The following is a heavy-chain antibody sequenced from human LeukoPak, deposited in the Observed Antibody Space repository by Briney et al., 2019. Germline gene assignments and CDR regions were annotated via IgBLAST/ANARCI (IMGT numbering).Heavy chain of an antibody. CDR3: ARKSYDSSGYFIY. CDR1: GGSISSSNW. Sequence: PSETLSLTCAASGGSISSSNWWSWVRQPPGKGLEWIGEIYHGGSTNYNPSLESRVTISVDKSKSQFSLKLSSVTAADAAVYYCARKSYDSSGYFIYWGQGTLVTVSS. V-gene: IGHV4-4*02. CDR2: IYHGGST. J-gene: IGHJ4*02. D-gene: IGHD3-22*01.